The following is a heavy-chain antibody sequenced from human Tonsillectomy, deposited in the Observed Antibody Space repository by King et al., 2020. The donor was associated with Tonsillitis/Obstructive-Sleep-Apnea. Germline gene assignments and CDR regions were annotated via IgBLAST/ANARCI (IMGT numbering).Heavy chain of an antibody. Sequence: VQLVESGGGLVQPGGSLRLSCAASGFTFSSYEMNWVRQAPGKGLEWVSYISSSGSTIYYADSVKGRFTISRDNAKNSLYLQMNSLRAEDTAVYHCAREGCSSTSCYDYWGQGTLVTVSS. V-gene: IGHV3-48*03. CDR2: ISSSGSTI. J-gene: IGHJ4*02. CDR3: AREGCSSTSCYDY. D-gene: IGHD2-2*01. CDR1: GFTFSSYE.